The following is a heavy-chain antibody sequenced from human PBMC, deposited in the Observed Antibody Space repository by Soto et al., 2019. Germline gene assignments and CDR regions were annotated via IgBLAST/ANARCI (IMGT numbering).Heavy chain of an antibody. CDR1: GFTFSSYW. J-gene: IGHJ4*02. V-gene: IGHV3-7*01. CDR2: IKQDGSEK. D-gene: IGHD3-22*01. CDR3: ARGGYYDSSGYFDY. Sequence: HPGGSLRLSCAASGFTFSSYWMSWVRQAPGKGLEWVANIKQDGSEKYYVDSVKGRFTISRDNAKNSLYLQMNSLRAEDTAVYYCARGGYYDSSGYFDYWGQGTLVTVSS.